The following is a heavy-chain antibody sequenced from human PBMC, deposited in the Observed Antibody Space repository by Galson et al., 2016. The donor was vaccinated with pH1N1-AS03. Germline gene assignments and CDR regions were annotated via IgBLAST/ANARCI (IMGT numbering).Heavy chain of an antibody. CDR1: GFTFSSHS. D-gene: IGHD2-21*01. Sequence: SLRLSCAGSGFTFSSHSMNWVRQAPGKGLEWVSCISGDSGIINYADSVRGRFTISRDNAKNTLYLQVSSLRAEDTAVYFCARGVDGGGRKVLVDPGGQGTLVTVSS. J-gene: IGHJ5*02. CDR2: ISGDSGII. CDR3: ARGVDGGGRKVLVDP. V-gene: IGHV3-21*01.